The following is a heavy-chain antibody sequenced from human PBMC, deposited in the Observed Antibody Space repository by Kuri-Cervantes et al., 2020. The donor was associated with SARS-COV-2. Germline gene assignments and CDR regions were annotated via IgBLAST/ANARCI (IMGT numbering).Heavy chain of an antibody. CDR3: ARIHGDYYYYMDV. D-gene: IGHD5-18*01. CDR1: GGSISSRTYF. Sequence: SETLSLTCTVSGGSISSRTYFWGWIRQPPGKGLEWIGTISYRANTYYNPSLRSRITMDVDTSKNQFSLNLNSVAAADTAVYYCARIHGDYYYYMDVWGKGTTVTVSS. V-gene: IGHV4-39*01. J-gene: IGHJ6*03. CDR2: ISYRANT.